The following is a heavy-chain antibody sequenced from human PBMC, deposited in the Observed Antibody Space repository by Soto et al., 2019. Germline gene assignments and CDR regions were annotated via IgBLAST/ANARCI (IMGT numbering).Heavy chain of an antibody. CDR1: GGSISSGGYY. CDR2: IYYSGST. J-gene: IGHJ6*02. CDR3: ARGCSGGSCYLYGMDV. V-gene: IGHV4-31*03. Sequence: QVQLQESGPGLVKPSQTLSLTCTVSGGSISSGGYYWRWIRQHPGKGLEWIGYIYYSGSTYYNPSLESRVSVSVDTSKNQFSLKLSSVTAADTAVYYCARGCSGGSCYLYGMDVWGQGTTVTVSS. D-gene: IGHD2-15*01.